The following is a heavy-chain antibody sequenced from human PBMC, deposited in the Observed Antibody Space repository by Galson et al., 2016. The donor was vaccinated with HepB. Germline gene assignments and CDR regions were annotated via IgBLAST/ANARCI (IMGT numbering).Heavy chain of an antibody. CDR1: GFSLTTSGTA. Sequence: ALVKPTQTLTLTCSFSGFSLTTSGTAVGWFRQPPGKALEWLAVIFWDDDKRYSPSLKSRLTITKDTSKNQVVLTLTNVDPVDTATYYCAHEYFDTSISSLGETNDYMDVWGKGTTVTVSS. CDR2: IFWDDDK. V-gene: IGHV2-5*02. CDR3: AHEYFDTSISSLGETNDYMDV. D-gene: IGHD3-22*01. J-gene: IGHJ6*03.